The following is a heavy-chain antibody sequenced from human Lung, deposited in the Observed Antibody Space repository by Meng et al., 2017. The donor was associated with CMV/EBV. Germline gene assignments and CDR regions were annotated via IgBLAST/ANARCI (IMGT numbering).Heavy chain of an antibody. Sequence: QITLKESGPTLVKPXXTLTLTXPFSGFSLSTSGVGVGWIRQPPGKALEWLALIYWDGDKRYRPSLKSRLTITKDTSKNQVVLTVTNMDPVDTATDYGAHRTGFGELRTYYHDSSDYQPGGRGTLVTVSS. CDR2: IYWDGDK. CDR3: AHRTGFGELRTYYHDSSDYQP. J-gene: IGHJ5*02. CDR1: GFSLSTSGVG. D-gene: IGHD3-22*01. V-gene: IGHV2-5*02.